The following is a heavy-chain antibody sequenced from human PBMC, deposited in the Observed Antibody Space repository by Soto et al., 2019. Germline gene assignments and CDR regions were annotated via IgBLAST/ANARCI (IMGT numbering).Heavy chain of an antibody. V-gene: IGHV1-2*04. J-gene: IGHJ4*02. CDR2: INPNSGGT. Sequence: ASVKVSCKASGYTFTGYYMHWVRQAPGQGLEWMGWINPNSGGTNYAQKFQGWVTMTRDTSISTAYMELSRLRSDDTAVYYCARAFDILTRYYFDYWGQGTLVTVSS. CDR1: GYTFTGYY. D-gene: IGHD3-9*01. CDR3: ARAFDILTRYYFDY.